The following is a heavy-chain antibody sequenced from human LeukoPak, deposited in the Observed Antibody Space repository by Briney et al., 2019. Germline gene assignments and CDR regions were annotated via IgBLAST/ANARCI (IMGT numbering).Heavy chain of an antibody. Sequence: PGGSLRLSCAASGFTFSSYAMSWVRQAPGKGLEWVSAISGSGGSTYYADSVKGRFTISRDNSKNTLYLQMYSLRAEDTAVYYCAKDHPLDIVVVSNYGMDVWGQGTTVTVSS. CDR2: ISGSGGST. V-gene: IGHV3-23*01. CDR3: AKDHPLDIVVVSNYGMDV. J-gene: IGHJ6*02. D-gene: IGHD2-2*03. CDR1: GFTFSSYA.